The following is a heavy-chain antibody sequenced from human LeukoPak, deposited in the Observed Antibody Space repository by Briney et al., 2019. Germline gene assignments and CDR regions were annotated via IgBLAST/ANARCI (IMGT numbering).Heavy chain of an antibody. V-gene: IGHV3-53*01. D-gene: IGHD3-22*01. CDR3: ARGGRGSAAVVAPRSFDI. J-gene: IGHJ3*02. Sequence: GGSLRLSCAASGFTVSSIHMVWVRQAPGEGLEWVSVTYTGGNSYYADSVKGRFIISRDISKNTLYLQMNSLRAEDSALYYCARGGRGSAAVVAPRSFDIWGQGTMVTVSS. CDR1: GFTVSSIH. CDR2: TYTGGNS.